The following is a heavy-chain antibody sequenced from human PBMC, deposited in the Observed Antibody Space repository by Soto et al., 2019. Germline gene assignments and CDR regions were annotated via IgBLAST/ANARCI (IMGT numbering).Heavy chain of an antibody. J-gene: IGHJ6*02. V-gene: IGHV3-30-3*01. CDR1: GFTFSSYA. CDR3: ARDSLPTGTSCYACYYYGMDV. Sequence: QVQLVESGGGVVQPGRSLRLSCAASGFTFSSYAMHWVRQAPGKGLEWVAVISYDGSNKYYADSVKGRFTISRDNSKNTLYLQMHSLRAEDTAVYYCARDSLPTGTSCYACYYYGMDVWGQGTTVTVSS. CDR2: ISYDGSNK. D-gene: IGHD2-2*01.